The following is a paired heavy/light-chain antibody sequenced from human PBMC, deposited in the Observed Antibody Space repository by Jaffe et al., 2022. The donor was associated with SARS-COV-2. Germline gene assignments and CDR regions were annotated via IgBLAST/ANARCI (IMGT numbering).Light chain of an antibody. CDR1: SLRSYY. CDR3: NSRDSSGNHPP. Sequence: SSELTQDPAVSVALGQTVRITCQGDSLRSYYASWYQQKPGQAPVLVIYGKNNRPSGIPDRFSGSSSGNTASLTITGAQAEDEADYYCNSRDSSGNHPPFGGGTKLTVL. V-gene: IGLV3-19*01. CDR2: GKN. J-gene: IGLJ2*01.
Heavy chain of an antibody. V-gene: IGHV1-8*01. CDR1: GYTFTSYD. Sequence: QVQLVQSGAEVKKPGASVKVSCKASGYTFTSYDINWVRQATGQGLEWMGWMNPNSGNTGYAQKFQGRVTMTRNTSISTAYMELSSLRSEDTAVYYCARYYYDSSGYYFDYYYYMDVWGKGTTVTVSS. CDR3: ARYYYDSSGYYFDYYYYMDV. J-gene: IGHJ6*03. D-gene: IGHD3-22*01. CDR2: MNPNSGNT.